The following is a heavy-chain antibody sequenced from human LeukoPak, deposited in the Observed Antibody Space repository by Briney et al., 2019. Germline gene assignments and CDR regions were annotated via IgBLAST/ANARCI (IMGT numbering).Heavy chain of an antibody. CDR1: GYTFTGYY. Sequence: GASVKVSCKASGYTFTGYYMHWVRQAPGQGLEWMGWINPNSGGTNYAQKFQGRVTMTRDTSISTAYMELSRLRSDDTAVYYCARDFFLGYCSGTSCNPGDYWGQGTLVTVSS. V-gene: IGHV1-2*02. J-gene: IGHJ4*02. CDR2: INPNSGGT. CDR3: ARDFFLGYCSGTSCNPGDY. D-gene: IGHD2-2*01.